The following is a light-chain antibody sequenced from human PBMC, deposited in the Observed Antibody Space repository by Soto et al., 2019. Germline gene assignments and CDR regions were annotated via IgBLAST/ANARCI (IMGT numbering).Light chain of an antibody. CDR1: QSVSNNY. V-gene: IGKV3-20*01. CDR3: QQYGRSPWT. J-gene: IGKJ1*01. CDR2: GAS. Sequence: ELVLTQSPGTLSLSPGERATLSCRASQSVSNNYLAWYLQKPGQAPRLLIYGASTRATGIPDRFSGSGSGTDFTLTISRLEPEDFAVYYCQQYGRSPWTFGQGTKVDIK.